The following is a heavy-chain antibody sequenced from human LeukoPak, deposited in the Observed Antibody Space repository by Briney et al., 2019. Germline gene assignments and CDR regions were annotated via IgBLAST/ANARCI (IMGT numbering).Heavy chain of an antibody. D-gene: IGHD1-14*01. Sequence: ASVKVSCKASGYTFNSYDINWVRQATGQGLEWMGWMNPNSGNTGYAQKFQGRVTITRNTSITTAYMELTGLRSEDTAVYYCARVVSWAGTGGYYYFDYWGQGTLVTVSS. CDR2: MNPNSGNT. J-gene: IGHJ4*02. CDR1: GYTFNSYD. V-gene: IGHV1-8*03. CDR3: ARVVSWAGTGGYYYFDY.